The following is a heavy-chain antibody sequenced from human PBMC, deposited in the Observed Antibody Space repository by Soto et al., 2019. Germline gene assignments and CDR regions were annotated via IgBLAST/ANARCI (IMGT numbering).Heavy chain of an antibody. Sequence: QVQLVQSGAEVKKPGASVKVSCKASGYTFTSYDINWVRQATGHGPEWMGWMNPNSGNTGYAHKFQGRVTMTRSTSISKAYMELSSLRSEDTAVYYWARGLLRYFDHLPDYWGQGTLVTVSS. J-gene: IGHJ4*02. CDR1: GYTFTSYD. CDR3: ARGLLRYFDHLPDY. CDR2: MNPNSGNT. D-gene: IGHD3-9*01. V-gene: IGHV1-8*01.